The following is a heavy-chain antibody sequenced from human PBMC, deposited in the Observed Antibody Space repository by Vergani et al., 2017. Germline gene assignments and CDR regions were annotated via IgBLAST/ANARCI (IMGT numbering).Heavy chain of an antibody. J-gene: IGHJ4*02. CDR2: IKQDGSEK. CDR1: GLTFSSYW. CDR3: ARNWALFDD. V-gene: IGHV3-7*01. D-gene: IGHD7-27*01. Sequence: EVQLVESGGGLVQPGGSLRLSCAASGLTFSSYWMSWFRQAPGKGLEWVANIKQDGSEKYYVDSVKDRFTISRDNAKNSLYLQMNSLRAEDTAVYYCARNWALFDDWGQGTLVTVSS.